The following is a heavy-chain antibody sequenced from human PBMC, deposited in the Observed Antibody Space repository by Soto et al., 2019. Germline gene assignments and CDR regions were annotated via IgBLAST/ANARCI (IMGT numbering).Heavy chain of an antibody. J-gene: IGHJ6*03. CDR1: GDRFTDYY. CDR3: ARESGGATATLDYYYFYMDV. CDR2: INPNIGVT. V-gene: IGHV1-2*04. D-gene: IGHD5-12*01. Sequence: QVQLVQSGAEVKEPGASVTVSCRASGDRFTDYYMHWVRQAPGQGLEWMGWINPNIGVTKYAQKFQGWVTMTRDTSIRTVYMQLSRLGFDDTAIYYCARESGGATATLDYYYFYMDVWGTGTTVTVSS.